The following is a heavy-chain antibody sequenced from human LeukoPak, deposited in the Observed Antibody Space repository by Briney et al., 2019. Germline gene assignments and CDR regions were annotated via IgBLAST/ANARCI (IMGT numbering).Heavy chain of an antibody. D-gene: IGHD1/OR15-1a*01. J-gene: IGHJ3*01. CDR2: ISGSGGST. CDR3: ARGWEQQGVGAFHV. Sequence: GGSLRLSCAASGFTFSTYAMSWVRQAPGKGLEWVLGISGSGGSTYYADSVKGRFTISRDNAKNTLFLQMNSLRAEDTAVYYCARGWEQQGVGAFHVWGQGTMVTVSS. V-gene: IGHV3-23*01. CDR1: GFTFSTYA.